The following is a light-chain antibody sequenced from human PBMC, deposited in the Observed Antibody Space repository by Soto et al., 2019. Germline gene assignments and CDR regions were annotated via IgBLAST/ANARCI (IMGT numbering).Light chain of an antibody. CDR3: QQYDNLLLT. CDR2: DAS. J-gene: IGKJ4*01. CDR1: RDISNY. Sequence: DIPMTQSPSSLSASVGDRVTITCQASRDISNYLNWYQQKPGKAPKLLIYDASNLETGVPSRFGGSGSGTDFTFTISSLQPEDIATYYCQQYDNLLLTFGGGTKVEIK. V-gene: IGKV1-33*01.